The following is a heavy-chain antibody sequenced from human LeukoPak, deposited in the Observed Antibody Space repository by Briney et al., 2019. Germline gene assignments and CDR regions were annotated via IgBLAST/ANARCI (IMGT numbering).Heavy chain of an antibody. CDR1: GGSFSGYY. CDR2: INHSGST. Sequence: SETLSLTCAVYGGSFSGYYWSRIRQPPGKGLEWIGEINHSGSTNYNPSLKSRVTISVDTSKNQFSLKLSSVTAADTAVYYCASQRRGVGPEYFQHWGQGTLVTVSS. V-gene: IGHV4-34*01. D-gene: IGHD3-10*01. CDR3: ASQRRGVGPEYFQH. J-gene: IGHJ1*01.